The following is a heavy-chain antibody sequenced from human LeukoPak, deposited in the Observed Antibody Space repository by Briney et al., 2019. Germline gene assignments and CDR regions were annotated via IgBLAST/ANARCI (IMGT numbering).Heavy chain of an antibody. CDR1: GLTVSSNY. Sequence: GGSLRLSCAASGLTVSSNYMSWIRQAPGKGLEWISYISGSGSRIYYADSVKGRFTISRDNAKKSLYLQMNSLRAEDTAVYYCARDARNFDYWGQGTLVTVSS. CDR3: ARDARNFDY. CDR2: ISGSGSRI. V-gene: IGHV3-11*01. J-gene: IGHJ4*02.